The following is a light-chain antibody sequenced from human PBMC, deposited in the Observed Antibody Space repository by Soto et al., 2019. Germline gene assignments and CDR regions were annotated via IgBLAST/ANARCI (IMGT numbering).Light chain of an antibody. V-gene: IGKV1-39*01. CDR1: QNIYDY. J-gene: IGKJ4*01. Sequence: DIEMAQSPNSLSASVGDRVTITCRASQNIYDYLNWYQQKPGRAPKLLISAASSVQGGVPSRFSGSGSGTSFTLTVSSLQREDVATYYCQQGASVPFTFGGGTRVEI. CDR3: QQGASVPFT. CDR2: AAS.